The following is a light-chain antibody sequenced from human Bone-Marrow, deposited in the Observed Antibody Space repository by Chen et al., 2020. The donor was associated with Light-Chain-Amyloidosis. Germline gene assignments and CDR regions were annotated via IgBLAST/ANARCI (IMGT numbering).Light chain of an antibody. CDR3: AAWDDSLNGWV. J-gene: IGLJ3*02. CDR1: SSNIGNNA. Sequence: QSVLTQPPSVSEAPRQRVTISCSGSSSNIGNNAVNWYQQLPGKAPKLLIYYDDLLPSGVSKRCSGAKSGAAASLAISGVQSEDEADYDCAAWDDSLNGWVLGGGTKLTVL. CDR2: YDD. V-gene: IGLV1-36*01.